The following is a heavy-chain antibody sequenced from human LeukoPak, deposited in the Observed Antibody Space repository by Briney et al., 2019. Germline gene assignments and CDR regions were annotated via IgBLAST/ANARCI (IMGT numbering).Heavy chain of an antibody. CDR3: ARPGIAAAGDYFDY. J-gene: IGHJ4*02. D-gene: IGHD6-13*01. CDR2: ISSSSSYI. V-gene: IGHV3-21*01. Sequence: PGGSLRLSCAASGFTFSSYSMNWVRQAPGKGLEWVSSISSSSSYIYYADSVKGRFTISRDNAKNSLYLQMNSLRAEDTAVYYCARPGIAAAGDYFDYWGQGTLVTVSS. CDR1: GFTFSSYS.